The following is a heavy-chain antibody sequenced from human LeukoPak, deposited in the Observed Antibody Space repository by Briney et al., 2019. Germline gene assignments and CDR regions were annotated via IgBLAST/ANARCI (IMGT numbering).Heavy chain of an antibody. J-gene: IGHJ5*02. CDR1: GGSFSGYY. CDR3: ASGDYYDSSGYYGA. D-gene: IGHD3-22*01. CDR2: INHSGST. V-gene: IGHV4-34*01. Sequence: SETLSLTCAVYGGSFSGYYWSWIRQPPGKGLGWIGEINHSGSTNYNPSLKSRVTISVDTSKNQFSLKLSSVTAADTAVYYCASGDYYDSSGYYGAWGQGTLVTVSS.